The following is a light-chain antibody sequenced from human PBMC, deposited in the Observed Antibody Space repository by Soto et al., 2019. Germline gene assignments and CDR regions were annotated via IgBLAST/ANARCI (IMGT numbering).Light chain of an antibody. CDR1: SSDVGGYNY. CDR2: DVS. Sequence: QSALTQPRSVSGSPGQSVTISCTGTSSDVGGYNYVSWYQQHPGKAPKLMIYDVSKRPSGVPDRFSGSKSGNTASLTISGLQAEDEADYYCCSHSSSITGMFGGGTKLTVL. V-gene: IGLV2-11*01. CDR3: CSHSSSITGM. J-gene: IGLJ3*02.